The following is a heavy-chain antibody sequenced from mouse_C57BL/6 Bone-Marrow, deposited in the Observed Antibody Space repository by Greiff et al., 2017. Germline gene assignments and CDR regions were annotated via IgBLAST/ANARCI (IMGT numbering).Heavy chain of an antibody. CDR3: AKTLYYDYDEAMDY. J-gene: IGHJ4*01. CDR1: GFSLTSYG. Sequence: VQRVESGPGLVQPSQSLSITCTVSGFSLTSYGVHWVRQSPGKGLEWLGVIWRGGSTDYNAAFMSRLSITKDNSKSQVFFKMNSLQADDTAIYYCAKTLYYDYDEAMDYWGQGTSVTVSS. D-gene: IGHD2-4*01. CDR2: IWRGGST. V-gene: IGHV2-5*01.